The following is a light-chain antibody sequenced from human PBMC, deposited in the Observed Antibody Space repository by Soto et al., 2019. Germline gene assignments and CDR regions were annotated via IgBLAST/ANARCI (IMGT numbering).Light chain of an antibody. V-gene: IGKV1-39*01. CDR3: QQSYTTPWT. CDR2: TTS. Sequence: DIQMTQSPSSLSASVGDRVTITCRASQSISYYLNGYQQKPGRAPRLLIYTTSSLQSGVPSKFSGSASGTDFTLTISSLQPEDFATYYCQQSYTTPWTFGQGTKVELK. J-gene: IGKJ1*01. CDR1: QSISYY.